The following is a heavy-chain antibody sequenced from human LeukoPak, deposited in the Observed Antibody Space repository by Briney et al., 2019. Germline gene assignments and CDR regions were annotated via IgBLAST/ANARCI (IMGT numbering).Heavy chain of an antibody. V-gene: IGHV3-13*04. Sequence: GGSLRLSCAASGFTFSSYDMHWVRQATGKGLEWVSAIGTAGDTYYPGSVKGRFTISRENAKNSLYLQMNSLRAEDTALYYCAKDLWSSPDSTNDYWGQGTLVTVSS. J-gene: IGHJ4*02. D-gene: IGHD2-2*01. CDR1: GFTFSSYD. CDR2: IGTAGDT. CDR3: AKDLWSSPDSTNDY.